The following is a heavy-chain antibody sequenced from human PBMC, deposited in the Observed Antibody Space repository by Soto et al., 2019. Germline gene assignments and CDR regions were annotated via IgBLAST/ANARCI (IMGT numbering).Heavy chain of an antibody. CDR1: GGSVSSGSYY. CDR3: AREYRPPGGFDP. Sequence: QVQLQESGPGLVKPSETLSLTCTVSGGSVSSGSYYWTWIRQPPGKGLEWIGYIYYSGSTNYNPSLKSRVTISVDTSKNQFSLKMSSVTAADTAVYFCAREYRPPGGFDPWGQGTLVTVSS. CDR2: IYYSGST. D-gene: IGHD1-26*01. J-gene: IGHJ5*02. V-gene: IGHV4-61*01.